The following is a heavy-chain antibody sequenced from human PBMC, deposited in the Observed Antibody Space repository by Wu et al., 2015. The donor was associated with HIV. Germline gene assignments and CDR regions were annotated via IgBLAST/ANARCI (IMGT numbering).Heavy chain of an antibody. CDR1: GGNFNTLS. J-gene: IGHJ6*03. Sequence: QVQLVQSGAEVKKPGSSVKVSCKTSGGNFNTLSITWVRQAPGQGLEWVGGTIPIFGATDYAQHFQDRVTITADESTNTAYMELSSLSFDDTAVYYCATHYTYYEAYYYYYMTSGAKGPRSPSP. CDR2: TIPIFGAT. D-gene: IGHD3-22*01. CDR3: ATHYTYYEAYYYYYMTS. V-gene: IGHV1-69*12.